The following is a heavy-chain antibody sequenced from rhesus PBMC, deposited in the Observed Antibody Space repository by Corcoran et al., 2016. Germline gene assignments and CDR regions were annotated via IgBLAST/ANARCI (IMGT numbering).Heavy chain of an antibody. CDR1: GYSISSAYG. J-gene: IGHJ2*01. CDR2: ILGDTGST. Sequence: QVHLQESGPGLVKPSETLSLTCAVSGYSISSAYGWDWIRQPPGKGMEWIGQILGDTGSTYYHPSSNGRVTVSNDTAKNQFSLKLRAVTAADTAVYYCARAVYWYFDLWGPGSPITISS. CDR3: ARAVYWYFDL. V-gene: IGHV4-127*01.